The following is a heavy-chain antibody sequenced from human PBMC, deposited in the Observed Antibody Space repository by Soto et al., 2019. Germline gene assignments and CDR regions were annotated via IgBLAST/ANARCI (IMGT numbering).Heavy chain of an antibody. V-gene: IGHV3-43*01. D-gene: IGHD2-15*01. J-gene: IGHJ6*02. CDR1: GFTFDDYT. CDR2: ISWDGGST. CDR3: AKDMGVVVAAISPYYGTDV. Sequence: EVQLVESGGVVVQPGGSLRLSCAASGFTFDDYTMHWVRQAPGKGLEWVSLISWDGGSTYYADSVKGRFTISRDNSKNSLYLQMNSLRTEDTALYYCAKDMGVVVAAISPYYGTDVWGQGTTVTVSS.